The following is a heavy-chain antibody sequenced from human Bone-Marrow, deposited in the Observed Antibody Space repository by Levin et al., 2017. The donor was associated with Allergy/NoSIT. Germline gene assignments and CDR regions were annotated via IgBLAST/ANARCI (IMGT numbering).Heavy chain of an antibody. Sequence: PSETMSLTCSVSGDFINNTNYYWGWIRQPPGRGLEWIGCVHYSGSTFSNPSLKRRLTISLDTSNNHFSLKLNSVTAADTAVYYCARKTRVVVDYWGQGTLVTVSS. CDR1: GDFINNTNYY. D-gene: IGHD2-15*01. CDR3: ARKTRVVVDY. V-gene: IGHV4-39*07. J-gene: IGHJ4*02. CDR2: VHYSGST.